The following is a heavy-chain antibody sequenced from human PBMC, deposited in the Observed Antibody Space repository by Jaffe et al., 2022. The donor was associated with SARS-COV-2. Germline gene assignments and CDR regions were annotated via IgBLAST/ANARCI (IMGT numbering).Heavy chain of an antibody. V-gene: IGHV4-39*01. J-gene: IGHJ4*02. Sequence: QLQLQESGPGLVKPSETLSLTCTVSGGSVSSSDYYWGWIRQPPGKGLEWIGSIYYSGRTYYNPSLKSRVTISVDTSKNQFSLKLRSVTAADTALYYCARFPLYFSSWSMEDFDYWGQGTLVTVSS. CDR1: GGSVSSSDYY. CDR3: ARFPLYFSSWSMEDFDY. CDR2: IYYSGRT. D-gene: IGHD6-13*01.